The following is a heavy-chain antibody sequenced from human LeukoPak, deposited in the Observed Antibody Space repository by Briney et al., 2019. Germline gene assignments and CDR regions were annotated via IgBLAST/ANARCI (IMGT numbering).Heavy chain of an antibody. CDR1: GFTFSNYY. V-gene: IGHV3-15*01. CDR3: TTSPPYYDFWSGYFY. Sequence: GGSLRLSCAASGFTFSNYYMSWVRQAPGKGLEWVGRIKSKTDGGTTDYAAPVKGRFTISRDDSKNTLYLQMNSLKTEDTAVYYCTTSPPYYDFWSGYFYWGQGTLVTVSS. D-gene: IGHD3-3*01. J-gene: IGHJ4*02. CDR2: IKSKTDGGTT.